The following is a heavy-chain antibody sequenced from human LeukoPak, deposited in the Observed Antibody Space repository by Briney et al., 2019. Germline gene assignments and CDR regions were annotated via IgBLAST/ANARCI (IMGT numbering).Heavy chain of an antibody. CDR1: GGSISSYY. J-gene: IGHJ6*02. CDR2: IYTSGST. CDR3: ARGLRWPNYYYGMDV. Sequence: SETLSLTCTVSGGSISSYYWSWIRQPAGKGLEWIGRIYTSGSTNYNPSLKSRVTMSVDTSKNQFSLKLSSVTAADTAVYYCARGLRWPNYYYGMDVWGQGTTVTVSS. D-gene: IGHD4-23*01. V-gene: IGHV4-4*07.